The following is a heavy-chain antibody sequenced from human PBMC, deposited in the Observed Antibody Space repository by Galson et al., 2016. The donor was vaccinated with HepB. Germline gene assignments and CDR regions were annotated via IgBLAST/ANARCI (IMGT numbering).Heavy chain of an antibody. J-gene: IGHJ4*03. CDR3: ARVRPVNSGYFDY. Sequence: SETLSLTCSVSGAAISDSYWSWIRQPPGKGLEWIGNIYISGTTNYNPSLKSRVTMSVDASKNQFSLRLTSVTAADTAVYHCARVRPVNSGYFDYWGQGTLVSVSS. CDR2: IYISGTT. V-gene: IGHV4-59*01. CDR1: GAAISDSY. D-gene: IGHD4-23*01.